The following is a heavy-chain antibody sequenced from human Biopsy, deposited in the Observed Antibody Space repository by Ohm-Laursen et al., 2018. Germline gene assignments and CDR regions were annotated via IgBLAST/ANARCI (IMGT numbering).Heavy chain of an antibody. D-gene: IGHD4-17*01. J-gene: IGHJ4*02. CDR3: AKAGDYGDYWDH. Sequence: SLRLPCAASGFAVSTSYISWVRQAPGKGLEWVSLFYAGGSTAYGDSVRGRFTISRDTSKNTVDLQMNSLRAEDTAVYYCAKAGDYGDYWDHWGQGTPVTVSS. CDR1: GFAVSTSY. CDR2: FYAGGST. V-gene: IGHV3-53*01.